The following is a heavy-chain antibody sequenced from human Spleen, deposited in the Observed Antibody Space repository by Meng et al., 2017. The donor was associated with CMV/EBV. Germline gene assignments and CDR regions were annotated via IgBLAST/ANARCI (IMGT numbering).Heavy chain of an antibody. D-gene: IGHD7-27*01. CDR3: ARCERTNWGDTFDI. Sequence: GESLKISCAASAFPFSDYTMNWVRQAPGKGLGWVSSISSGGTYMYYADSVKGRFTISRDNAKNSLYLQMNSLRAEDTAVYYCARCERTNWGDTFDIWGQGTVVTVSS. CDR2: ISSGGTYM. V-gene: IGHV3-21*01. J-gene: IGHJ3*02. CDR1: AFPFSDYT.